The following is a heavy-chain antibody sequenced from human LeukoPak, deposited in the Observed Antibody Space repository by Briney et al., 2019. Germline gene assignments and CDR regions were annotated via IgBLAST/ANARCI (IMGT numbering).Heavy chain of an antibody. J-gene: IGHJ4*02. CDR1: GYTFTGYY. D-gene: IGHD3-9*01. V-gene: IGHV1-2*02. CDR2: INPNSGGT. Sequence: ASVKVSCKASGYTFTGYYMHWVRQAPGQGLEWMGWINPNSGGTNYAQKFQGRVTMARDTSISTAYMELSRLRSDDTAVYYCASELRYFDWLPYYWGQGTLVTVSS. CDR3: ASELRYFDWLPYY.